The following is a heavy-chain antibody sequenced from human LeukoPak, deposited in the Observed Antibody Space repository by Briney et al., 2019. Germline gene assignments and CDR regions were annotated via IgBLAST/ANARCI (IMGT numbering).Heavy chain of an antibody. CDR3: ARDRRGSSWDYDY. V-gene: IGHV1-2*02. D-gene: IGHD6-13*01. J-gene: IGHJ4*02. Sequence: GASVKVSCKASGYTFTGHYMHWVRQAPGQGLEWMGWINPSSGGTNNAQKFQGRVTMTRDTSTSTAYMELSSLRSDDTAVYFCARDRRGSSWDYDYWGQGTLVTVSS. CDR2: INPSSGGT. CDR1: GYTFTGHY.